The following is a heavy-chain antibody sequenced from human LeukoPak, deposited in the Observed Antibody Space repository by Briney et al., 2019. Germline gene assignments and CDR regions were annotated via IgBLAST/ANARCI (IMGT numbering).Heavy chain of an antibody. D-gene: IGHD4-17*01. CDR3: ASNGDYRYFDY. CDR1: GGSISSYY. Sequence: PSETLSLTCAVSGGSISSYYWSWIRQPPGKGLEWIGYIYYSGSTNYNPSLKSRVTISVDTSKNQFSLKLSSVTAAGAAVYYCASNGDYRYFDYWGQGTLVTVSS. J-gene: IGHJ4*02. CDR2: IYYSGST. V-gene: IGHV4-59*01.